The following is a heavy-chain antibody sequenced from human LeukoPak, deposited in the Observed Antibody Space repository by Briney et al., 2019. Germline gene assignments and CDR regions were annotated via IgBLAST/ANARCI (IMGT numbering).Heavy chain of an antibody. D-gene: IGHD6-19*01. V-gene: IGHV3-23*01. CDR2: INGGGNTT. CDR3: TKELHVAVAVADYYYFYMDV. CDR1: GFAFSSFA. Sequence: GGSLRLSRAASGFAFSSFAMGWVRQSPGKGLDWLSTINGGGNTTFYADSVKGRFTISRDNSKNTLYLHMDSLRPDDTAIYYCTKELHVAVAVADYYYFYMDVWGRGTAVTVSS. J-gene: IGHJ6*03.